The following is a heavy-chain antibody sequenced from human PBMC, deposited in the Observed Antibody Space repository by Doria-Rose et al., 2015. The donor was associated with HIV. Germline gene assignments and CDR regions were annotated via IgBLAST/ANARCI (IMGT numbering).Heavy chain of an antibody. CDR1: GFTFSSHR. J-gene: IGHJ4*02. CDR2: ISSTSAYI. CDR3: ATGVTLDY. D-gene: IGHD3-10*01. V-gene: IGHV3-21*01. Sequence: VQLQGSGGGLVRPGGSLRLSCATSGFTFSSHRINWVRQAPGQGLEWVSSISSTSAYINYADSVRGRFTISRDNARNSLYLQMDSLRAEDTAIYYCATGVTLDYWGQGTLVTVSS.